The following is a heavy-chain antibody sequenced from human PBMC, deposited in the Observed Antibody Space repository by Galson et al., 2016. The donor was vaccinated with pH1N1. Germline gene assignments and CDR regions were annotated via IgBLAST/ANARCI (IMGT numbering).Heavy chain of an antibody. D-gene: IGHD2-15*01. J-gene: IGHJ3*02. CDR3: ARHYCSGGHCYSWWFPFEI. V-gene: IGHV4-39*01. Sequence: SETLSLTCSVSGDSVSSSSYYWGWIRQPPGKGLEWIGSLLYTGTTYYNPSLGSRVSMSVDTSRNQFSLQLSSVTATDTAVYYSARHYCSGGHCYSWWFPFEIWGQGTMVTVSS. CDR1: GDSVSSSSYY. CDR2: LLYTGTT.